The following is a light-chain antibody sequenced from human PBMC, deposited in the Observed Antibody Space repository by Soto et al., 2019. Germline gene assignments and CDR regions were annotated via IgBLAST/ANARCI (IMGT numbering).Light chain of an antibody. J-gene: IGLJ2*01. CDR3: CSYAGSSTLV. CDR2: EVS. CDR1: SSDVGSYNL. V-gene: IGLV2-23*02. Sequence: QSALTQPASVSGSPGQSITISCTGTSSDVGSYNLVSWYQQHPGKAPKLMIYEVSKRHSWVSNRFSGDKSGNTASLTISGLQAEDEADYYCCSYAGSSTLVFGGGTNLTVL.